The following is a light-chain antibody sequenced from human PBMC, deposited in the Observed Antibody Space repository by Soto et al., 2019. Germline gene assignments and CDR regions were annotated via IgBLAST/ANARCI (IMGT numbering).Light chain of an antibody. CDR1: SSDVGGYSY. Sequence: QSVLTQPASVSGYPGQSITISCTGTSSDVGGYSYVSWYQQHPGKAPKLMIYEVSNRPSGVSDRFSGSKSGNTASLTISGLQPEDEADYYCRSYTSTTSTYVFGTGTKVTVL. CDR2: EVS. J-gene: IGLJ1*01. V-gene: IGLV2-14*01. CDR3: RSYTSTTSTYV.